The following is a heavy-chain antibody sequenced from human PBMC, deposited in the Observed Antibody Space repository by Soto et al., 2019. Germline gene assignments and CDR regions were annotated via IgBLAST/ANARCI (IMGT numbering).Heavy chain of an antibody. D-gene: IGHD1-26*01. CDR2: ISGSGDST. J-gene: IGHJ4*02. CDR1: GFTFSSYA. CDR3: ARRGSGSYYDY. Sequence: EVQLLESGGGLVQPGGSLRLSCAASGFTFSSYAMRWVRQAPVKGLEWVSAISGSGDSTYYADSVKGRFTISRDNSENTLYLQMNSLRAEDTAVYYFARRGSGSYYDYWGQGTLVTVSS. V-gene: IGHV3-23*01.